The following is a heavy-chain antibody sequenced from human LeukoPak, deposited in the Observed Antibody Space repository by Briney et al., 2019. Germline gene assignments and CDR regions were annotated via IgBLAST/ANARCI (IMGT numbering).Heavy chain of an antibody. CDR2: TYYRSKWYY. Sequence: SQTLSLTCAISGDSVSSNSAAWSWVRQSPSRGLEWLGRTYYRSKWYYDYAVSVKSRITINPDTSKNQCSLQLNSVTPEDTAVYYCARGATAYFDYWGQGTLVTVSS. CDR3: ARGATAYFDY. D-gene: IGHD5-12*01. J-gene: IGHJ4*02. CDR1: GDSVSSNSAA. V-gene: IGHV6-1*01.